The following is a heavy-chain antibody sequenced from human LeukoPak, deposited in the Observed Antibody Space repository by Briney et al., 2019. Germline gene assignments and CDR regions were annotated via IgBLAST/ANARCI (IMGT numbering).Heavy chain of an antibody. CDR3: AREVIAARKVEYFQH. CDR1: GFTFSSYA. CDR2: ISDDGINK. D-gene: IGHD6-6*01. Sequence: GRSLRLSCAPSGFTFSSYAMHWVRQAPGKGLEWVAVISDDGINKYYADSVKGRFTIARDNSKNTLYLQMNSLRAEDTAVYYCAREVIAARKVEYFQHWGQGTLVTVSS. J-gene: IGHJ1*01. V-gene: IGHV3-30-3*01.